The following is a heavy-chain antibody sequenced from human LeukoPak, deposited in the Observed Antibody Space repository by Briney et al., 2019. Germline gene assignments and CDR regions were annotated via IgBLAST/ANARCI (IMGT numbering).Heavy chain of an antibody. J-gene: IGHJ4*02. CDR2: MNPNSGNT. CDR1: GYTFTSYD. D-gene: IGHD6-19*01. Sequence: GASVKVSCKASGYTFTSYDINWVRQATGQGLEWMGWMNPNSGNTGYAQKFQGRVTMTRNTSISTAYMELSSLRSEDTAVYYCARGRYTSDGAVAGDFDYWGQGTLVTVSS. CDR3: ARGRYTSDGAVAGDFDY. V-gene: IGHV1-8*01.